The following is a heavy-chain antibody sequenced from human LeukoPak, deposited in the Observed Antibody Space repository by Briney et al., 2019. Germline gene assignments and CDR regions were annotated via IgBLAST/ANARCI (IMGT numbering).Heavy chain of an antibody. CDR2: MNPKSGNT. D-gene: IGHD3-10*02. V-gene: IGHV1-8*01. CDR3: VSVTMLGELVGYYIVT. Sequence: ASVKVSCKASGYSFSSHDINWVRQATAQGLEWMGWMNPKSGNTDHAQKFQGRVTMSRNTSISVAYLELSSLRSEATAVYFWVSVTMLGELVGYYIVTWGQGTPVTVFS. J-gene: IGHJ4*02. CDR1: GYSFSSHD.